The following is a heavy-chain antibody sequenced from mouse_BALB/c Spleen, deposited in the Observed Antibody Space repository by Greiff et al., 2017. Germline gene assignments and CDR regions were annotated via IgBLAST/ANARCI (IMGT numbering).Heavy chain of an antibody. V-gene: IGHV1S132*01. CDR1: GYTFTSYW. J-gene: IGHJ4*01. Sequence: QVQLQQSGAELVKPGASVKLSCKTSGYTFTSYWIQWVKQRPGQGLGWIGEIFPGTGTTYYNENFKGKATLTIDTSSSTAYMQLSILTSEDSAVYFCARNYGSSYPLYAMDYWGQGTTVTVSS. CDR3: ARNYGSSYPLYAMDY. D-gene: IGHD1-1*01. CDR2: IFPGTGTT.